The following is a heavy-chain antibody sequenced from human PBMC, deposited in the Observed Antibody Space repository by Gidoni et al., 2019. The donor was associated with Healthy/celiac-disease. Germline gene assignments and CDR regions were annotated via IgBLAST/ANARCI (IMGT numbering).Heavy chain of an antibody. CDR3: TTDPGEIWFGELRDPDY. Sequence: EVQLVESGGGLVKPGGSLRLSCAASGFTFSNAWMSWVRQAPGKGLEWVGRIKSKTDGGTTDYAAPVKGRFTISRDDSKNTLYLQMNSLKTEDTAVYYCTTDPGEIWFGELRDPDYWGQGTLVTVSS. J-gene: IGHJ4*02. CDR1: GFTFSNAW. CDR2: IKSKTDGGTT. V-gene: IGHV3-15*01. D-gene: IGHD3-10*01.